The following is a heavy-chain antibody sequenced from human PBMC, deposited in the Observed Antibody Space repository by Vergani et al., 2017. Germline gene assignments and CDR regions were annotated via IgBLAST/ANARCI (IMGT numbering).Heavy chain of an antibody. CDR2: ISGSGGST. Sequence: EVQLLESGGGLVQPGGSLRLSCAASGFTFSSYAMSWVRQAPGKGLEWVSAISGSGGSTYYADSVKGRFTISRDNAKNSLYLQMNSLRAEDTALYYCASGGNGRWNAFDIWGQGTMVTVSS. CDR3: ASGGNGRWNAFDI. CDR1: GFTFSSYA. J-gene: IGHJ3*02. V-gene: IGHV3-23*01. D-gene: IGHD1-26*01.